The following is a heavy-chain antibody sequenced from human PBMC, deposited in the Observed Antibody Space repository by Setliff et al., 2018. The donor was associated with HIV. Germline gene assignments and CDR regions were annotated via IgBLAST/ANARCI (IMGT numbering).Heavy chain of an antibody. CDR1: GYSFSDYD. Sequence: ASVKVSCKASGYSFSDYDTNWMRQATGQGPEWVGWVNPKSGNTGYSQKFQGRLTLTRNTSLSTTYTELSNLTSDDTAVYYCARGRWNNGHSGVDYWGQGTLVTVSS. J-gene: IGHJ4*02. CDR3: ARGRWNNGHSGVDY. V-gene: IGHV1-8*03. D-gene: IGHD2-8*01. CDR2: VNPKSGNT.